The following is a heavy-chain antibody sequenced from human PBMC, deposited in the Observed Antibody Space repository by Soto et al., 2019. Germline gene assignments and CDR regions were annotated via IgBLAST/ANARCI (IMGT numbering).Heavy chain of an antibody. V-gene: IGHV3-23*01. J-gene: IGHJ4*02. CDR3: AKGSAFECKGAICYPFDH. CDR1: GFTFSNYA. D-gene: IGHD3-10*01. Sequence: PGGSLRLSCTASGFTFSNYAINWVRLAPGKRLEWVSSVIGSGVNVFYADSVKGRFTIPRDNSKNTVYLEMNSLRADDTAEYFCAKGSAFECKGAICYPFDHWGRGTLVTVSS. CDR2: VIGSGVNV.